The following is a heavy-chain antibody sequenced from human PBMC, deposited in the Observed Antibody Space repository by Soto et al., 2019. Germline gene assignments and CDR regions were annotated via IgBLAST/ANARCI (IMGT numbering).Heavy chain of an antibody. CDR3: ARGQRYHDSYGVRPGIYYFDY. CDR2: IYHTGST. D-gene: IGHD3-9*01. J-gene: IGHJ4*02. V-gene: IGHV4-30-4*01. Sequence: ASETLSLTCTVSGDSISNGDYYWSWIRQPPGKGLEWIGYIYHTGSTYYNPSLKSRVTISIDTSNNHFSLKLSSVTAADTAVYYCARGQRYHDSYGVRPGIYYFDYWGQGTLVTVSS. CDR1: GDSISNGDYY.